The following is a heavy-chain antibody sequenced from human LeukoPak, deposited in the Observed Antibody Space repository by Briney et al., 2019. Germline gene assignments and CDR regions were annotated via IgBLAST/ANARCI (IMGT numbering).Heavy chain of an antibody. D-gene: IGHD6-13*01. J-gene: IGHJ4*02. CDR3: AKESSSWYTVTI. Sequence: GGSLRLSCAASGFTFSSYAMSWVRQAPGRGLEWVSAISGSGGSTYYADSVKGRFTISRDNSKHTLYLQMNSLRAEDTAVYYCAKESSSWYTVTIWGQGTLVTVSS. V-gene: IGHV3-23*01. CDR2: ISGSGGST. CDR1: GFTFSSYA.